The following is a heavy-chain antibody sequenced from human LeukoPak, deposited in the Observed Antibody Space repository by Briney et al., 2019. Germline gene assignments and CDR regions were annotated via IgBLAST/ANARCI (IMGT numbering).Heavy chain of an antibody. CDR1: GYSISSGYY. CDR3: ASYGDIVAEYYFDY. D-gene: IGHD5-12*01. Sequence: SETLSLTCTVSGYSISSGYYWGWIRQPPGKGLEWIGSIYHSGSTYYNPSLKSRVTISVDTSKNQFSLKLSSVTAADTAVYYCASYGDIVAEYYFDYWGQGTLVTVSS. CDR2: IYHSGST. J-gene: IGHJ4*02. V-gene: IGHV4-38-2*02.